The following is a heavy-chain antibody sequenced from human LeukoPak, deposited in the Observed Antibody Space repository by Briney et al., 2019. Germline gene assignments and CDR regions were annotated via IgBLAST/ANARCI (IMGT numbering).Heavy chain of an antibody. CDR2: ISYDGSNK. CDR1: GFTFSSYG. CDR3: AKAGSSDWYKSPFDY. J-gene: IGHJ4*02. D-gene: IGHD6-19*01. V-gene: IGHV3-30*18. Sequence: PGGSLRLSCAASGFTFSSYGMHWVRQAPGKGLEWVAVISYDGSNKYYADSVKGRFTISRDNSKNTLYLQMNSLRAEDTAVYYCAKAGSSDWYKSPFDYWGQGTLVTVSS.